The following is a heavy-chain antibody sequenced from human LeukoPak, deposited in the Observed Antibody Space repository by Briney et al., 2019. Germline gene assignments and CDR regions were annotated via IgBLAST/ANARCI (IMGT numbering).Heavy chain of an antibody. D-gene: IGHD5-12*01. Sequence: GGSLRLSCAASGFTFSSHSMNWVRQAPGKGLEWVSAISSSSSYIYYADSVKGRFTISRDNAKNSLYLQMNSLRAEDTAVYYCARGGYSGYDPPRPFDYWGQGTLVTVSS. V-gene: IGHV3-21*01. CDR3: ARGGYSGYDPPRPFDY. CDR1: GFTFSSHS. J-gene: IGHJ4*02. CDR2: ISSSSSYI.